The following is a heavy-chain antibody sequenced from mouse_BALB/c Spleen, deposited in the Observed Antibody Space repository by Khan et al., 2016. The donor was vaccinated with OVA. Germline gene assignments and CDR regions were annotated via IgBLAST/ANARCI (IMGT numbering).Heavy chain of an antibody. CDR3: ARDGSRAMDY. J-gene: IGHJ4*01. D-gene: IGHD1-1*01. Sequence: QIQLVQSGPELKKPGGTVKISCKASGYTFTNYGMNWVKQAPGKGLKWMGWINTYTGEPTYADGFKGRFAFSWETSASTAYLQINNLKNEDTGTYFCARDGSRAMDYWGQGTSVTVSS. V-gene: IGHV9-3-1*01. CDR2: INTYTGEP. CDR1: GYTFTNYG.